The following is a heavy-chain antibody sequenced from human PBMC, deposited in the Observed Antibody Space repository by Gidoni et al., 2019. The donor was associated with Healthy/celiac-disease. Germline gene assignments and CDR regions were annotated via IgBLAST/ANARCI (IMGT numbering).Heavy chain of an antibody. V-gene: IGHV5-51*01. CDR1: GYSFTSYW. CDR2: IYPWYADT. Sequence: EVQLVQSGAEVKKPGESLKISCKGSGYSFTSYWSGWVRQMPGKGLELMGIIYPWYADTRYSPSFQGQVTISADKSISTAYLQWSSLKASDTAMDYCARRIVGAPMGYFDYWGQGTLVTVSS. D-gene: IGHD1-26*01. J-gene: IGHJ4*02. CDR3: ARRIVGAPMGYFDY.